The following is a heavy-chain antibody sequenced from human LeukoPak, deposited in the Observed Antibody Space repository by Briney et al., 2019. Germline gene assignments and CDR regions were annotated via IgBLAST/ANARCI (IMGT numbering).Heavy chain of an antibody. J-gene: IGHJ4*02. V-gene: IGHV3-48*03. CDR1: GFTFSSYE. Sequence: TGGSLRLSCAASGFTFSSYEMNWVRQAPGKGPEWVSYISSSGSTIYYADSVKGRFTISRDNAKNSLYLQMNSLRAEDTAVYYCAREAEVAGTFDYWGQGTLVTVSS. CDR2: ISSSGSTI. D-gene: IGHD6-19*01. CDR3: AREAEVAGTFDY.